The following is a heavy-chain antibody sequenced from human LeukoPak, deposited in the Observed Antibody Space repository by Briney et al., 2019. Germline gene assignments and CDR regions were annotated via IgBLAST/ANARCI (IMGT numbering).Heavy chain of an antibody. V-gene: IGHV6-1*01. J-gene: IGHJ4*02. CDR3: ARDRRLTSTGRGSQSRSLDY. D-gene: IGHD3-16*01. CDR1: GDSVSSNSAA. CDR2: TYYRSKWYN. Sequence: SQTLSLTCAISGDSVSSNSAAWNWIRQSPSRGLEWLGRTYYRSKWYNDYAVSVKSRITINPDTSKNQFSLQLNSVTPEDTAVYYCARDRRLTSTGRGSQSRSLDYWGQGTLVTVSS.